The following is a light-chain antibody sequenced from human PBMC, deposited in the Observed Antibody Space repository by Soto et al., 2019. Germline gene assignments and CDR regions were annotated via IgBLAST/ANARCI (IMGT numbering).Light chain of an antibody. CDR1: SSNIGSNT. CDR2: SNN. V-gene: IGLV1-44*01. Sequence: QSVLTQPPSASGTPGQRVTISCSGSSSNIGSNTVNWYQQLPGTAPKLLIYSNNQRPTEVPDRFSGSKSGTSASLANSGLQSEDEAHYYCAAWDDSLNGVVFGGGTKLTVL. CDR3: AAWDDSLNGVV. J-gene: IGLJ2*01.